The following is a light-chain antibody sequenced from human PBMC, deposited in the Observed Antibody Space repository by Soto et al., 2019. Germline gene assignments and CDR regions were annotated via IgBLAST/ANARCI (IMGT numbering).Light chain of an antibody. J-gene: IGLJ1*01. CDR2: DVS. CDR1: SSDVGGYNY. Sequence: QSALTQPASVSGSPGQSVTISCTGTSSDVGGYNYVSWYQHHPCKAPKLIIYDVSNRPSGVSIRFSGSKSDNTASLTISGLQPEDEADYHCSSYTTSNTRQIVFGAGTKVTVL. V-gene: IGLV2-14*03. CDR3: SSYTTSNTRQIV.